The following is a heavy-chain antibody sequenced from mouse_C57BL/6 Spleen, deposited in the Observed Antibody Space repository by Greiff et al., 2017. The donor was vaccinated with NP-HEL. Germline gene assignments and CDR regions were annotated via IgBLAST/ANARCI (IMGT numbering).Heavy chain of an antibody. CDR2: INPNNGGT. V-gene: IGHV1-18*01. CDR3: TRAYYSNYRDY. CDR1: GYTFTDYH. J-gene: IGHJ2*01. Sequence: EVQLQQSGPELVKPGASVKIPCKASGYTFTDYHMDWVKQSHGKSLEWIGDINPNNGGTIYNQKFKGKATLTVDTSSSTAYMELRSLTSEDTAVYYCTRAYYSNYRDYWGQGTTLTGSS. D-gene: IGHD2-5*01.